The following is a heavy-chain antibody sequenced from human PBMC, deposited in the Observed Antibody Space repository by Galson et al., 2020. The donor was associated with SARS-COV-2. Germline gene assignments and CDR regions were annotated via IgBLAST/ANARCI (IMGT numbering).Heavy chain of an antibody. CDR2: ISYDGSNK. J-gene: IGHJ5*02. D-gene: IGHD3-22*01. V-gene: IGHV3-30*18. CDR3: AKDLYYQDSSGPGS. CDR1: GFTLSNYG. Sequence: GGSLRLSCAASGFTLSNYGMHWVRQAPGKGLEWVALISYDGSNKYYADSVKGRFTISRDNSKNTLYLQMDSLRAEDTAVYYCAKDLYYQDSSGPGSWGQVALVTVSS.